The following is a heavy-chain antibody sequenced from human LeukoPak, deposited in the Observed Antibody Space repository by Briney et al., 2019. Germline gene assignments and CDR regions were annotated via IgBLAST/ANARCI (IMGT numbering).Heavy chain of an antibody. V-gene: IGHV1-46*02. Sequence: EASVKVSCKASGYTFNNHYMYWVRQAPGQGLEWMGVINPSGGSTSYAQKFQGRVTMTRDTSTSTVYMYLSSLRSEDTAVYYCARDSLYGVVDYWGQGTLVTVSS. D-gene: IGHD4-17*01. J-gene: IGHJ4*02. CDR1: GYTFNNHY. CDR3: ARDSLYGVVDY. CDR2: INPSGGST.